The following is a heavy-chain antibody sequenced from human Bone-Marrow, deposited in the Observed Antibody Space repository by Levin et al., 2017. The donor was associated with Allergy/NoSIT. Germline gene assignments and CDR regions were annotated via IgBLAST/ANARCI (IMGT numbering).Heavy chain of an antibody. V-gene: IGHV3-33*01. CDR2: IWYDGSNK. CDR3: ARVPWGGYYYYMDV. Sequence: GESLKISCAASGFTFSSYGMHWVRQAPGKGLEWVAVIWYDGSNKYYADSVKGRFTISRDNSKNTLYLQMNSLRAEDTAVYYCARVPWGGYYYYMDVWGKGTTVTVSS. J-gene: IGHJ6*03. D-gene: IGHD3-16*01. CDR1: GFTFSSYG.